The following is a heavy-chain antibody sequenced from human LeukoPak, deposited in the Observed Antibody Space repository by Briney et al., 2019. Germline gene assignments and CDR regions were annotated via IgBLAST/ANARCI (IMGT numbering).Heavy chain of an antibody. CDR1: GGSISSSSYY. CDR2: VSESGNT. Sequence: SETLSPTCTVSGGSISSSSYYWGWIRQPPGKGLEWIGTVSESGNTYYNPSLRSRVTISEDTSKKQSSLKLTSVTAADTAVYYCARQGDGGRAYDHWGQGTQVTVSS. D-gene: IGHD4-23*01. CDR3: ARQGDGGRAYDH. V-gene: IGHV4-39*01. J-gene: IGHJ4*02.